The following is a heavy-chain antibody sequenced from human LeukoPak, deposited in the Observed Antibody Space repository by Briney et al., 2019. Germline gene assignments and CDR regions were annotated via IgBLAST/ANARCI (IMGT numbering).Heavy chain of an antibody. D-gene: IGHD3-22*01. V-gene: IGHV4-59*01. CDR1: GGSISSYY. CDR3: ARDLPDYYDSSGYYHDAFDI. J-gene: IGHJ3*02. Sequence: SETLSLTCTVSGGSISSYYWSWIRQPPGKGLEWIGYIYYSGSTNYNPSLKSRVTISVDTSKNQFSLKLSSVTAAGTAVYYCARDLPDYYDSSGYYHDAFDIWGQGTMVTVSS. CDR2: IYYSGST.